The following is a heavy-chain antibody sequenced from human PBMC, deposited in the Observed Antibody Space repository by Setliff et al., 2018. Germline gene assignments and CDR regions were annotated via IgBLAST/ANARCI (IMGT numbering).Heavy chain of an antibody. CDR3: ARRRWLQFYYYYGMDV. Sequence: SETLSLTCTVSGGSVSSGSYYWSWIRQPPGKGLEWIGSIYHSGSTYYNPSLKSRVTISVDTSKNQFSLKLSSVTAADTAVYYCARRRWLQFYYYYGMDVWGKGTTVTVSS. CDR1: GGSVSSGSYY. V-gene: IGHV4-39*07. J-gene: IGHJ6*04. D-gene: IGHD4-4*01. CDR2: IYHSGST.